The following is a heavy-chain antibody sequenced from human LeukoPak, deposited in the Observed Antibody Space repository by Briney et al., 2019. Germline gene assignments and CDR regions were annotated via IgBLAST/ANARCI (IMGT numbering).Heavy chain of an antibody. D-gene: IGHD5-12*01. J-gene: IGHJ3*01. Sequence: ASVKVSCKASGYSFTGYYIHWVRQPPGQGLEWMGWISPNSGNTQSAQTFQGRVTMTRDTSISTAYMELSRLKLDDTAVYYCARGLRTRGTWGQGTMVTVSS. CDR3: ARGLRTRGT. CDR1: GYSFTGYY. CDR2: ISPNSGNT. V-gene: IGHV1-2*02.